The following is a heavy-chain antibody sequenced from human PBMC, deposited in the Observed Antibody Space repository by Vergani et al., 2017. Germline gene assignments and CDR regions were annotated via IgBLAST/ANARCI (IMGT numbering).Heavy chain of an antibody. CDR2: ISGSGGST. CDR1: GFTFSSYA. V-gene: IGHV3-23*01. D-gene: IGHD2-2*01. J-gene: IGHJ5*02. Sequence: EVQLLESGGGLVQPGGSLRLSCAASGFTFSSYAMSWVRQAPGKGLEWCSAISGSGGSTYYADSVKGRFTISRDNSKNTLYLQMNSLRAEDTAVYYCAKVRLVVPAAHNWFDPWGQGTLVTVSS. CDR3: AKVRLVVPAAHNWFDP.